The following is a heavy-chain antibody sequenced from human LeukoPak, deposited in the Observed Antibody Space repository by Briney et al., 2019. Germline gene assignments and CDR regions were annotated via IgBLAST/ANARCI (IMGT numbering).Heavy chain of an antibody. J-gene: IGHJ4*02. CDR2: ISGSGGST. CDR1: GFTFSSYA. D-gene: IGHD5-18*01. Sequence: GGSLRLSCAASGFTFSSYAMSWVRQAPGKGLEWVSAISGSGGSTYYADSVKGRFTISRDNSKNTLYLQMNSLRAEDTAVYYCVKAIVKGQLWFFDYWGQGTLVTVSS. V-gene: IGHV3-23*01. CDR3: VKAIVKGQLWFFDY.